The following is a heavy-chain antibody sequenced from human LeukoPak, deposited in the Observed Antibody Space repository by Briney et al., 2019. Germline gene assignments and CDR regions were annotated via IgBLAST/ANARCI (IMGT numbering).Heavy chain of an antibody. Sequence: GGSLRLSCAASGSTFSSYGMHWVRQAPGKGLEWVAFIRYDGGNKYYADSVKGRFTISRDNSKNTLYLQMNSLRAEDTAVYYCAKAIRQQLEDDTFDVWGQGTMVTVSS. V-gene: IGHV3-30*02. CDR3: AKAIRQQLEDDTFDV. CDR2: IRYDGGNK. J-gene: IGHJ3*01. D-gene: IGHD1-1*01. CDR1: GSTFSSYG.